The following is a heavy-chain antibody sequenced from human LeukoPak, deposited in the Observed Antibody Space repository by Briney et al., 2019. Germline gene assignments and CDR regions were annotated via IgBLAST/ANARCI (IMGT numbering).Heavy chain of an antibody. Sequence: GGSLRLSCAASGFTVSNNFMNWVRQAPGKGLEWVSLIYSGGSTYYADSVKGRFTISRDNSKNTLYLQMDSLRADDTAKYYCAKDSPVATWWGQGTLVTVSS. V-gene: IGHV3-53*01. CDR3: AKDSPVATW. CDR1: GFTVSNNF. CDR2: IYSGGST. D-gene: IGHD1-26*01. J-gene: IGHJ4*02.